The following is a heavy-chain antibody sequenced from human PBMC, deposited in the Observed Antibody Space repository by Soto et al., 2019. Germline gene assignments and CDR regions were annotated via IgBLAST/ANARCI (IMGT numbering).Heavy chain of an antibody. V-gene: IGHV4-34*01. J-gene: IGHJ6*02. CDR1: GGSFSGYY. D-gene: IGHD6-19*01. CDR2: INHSGST. CDR3: ASRKSIIAVAGQYYYYGMDV. Sequence: SETLSLTCAVYGGSFSGYYWSWIRQPPGKGLEWIGEINHSGSTNYNPSLKSRVTISVDTSKNQFSLKLSSVTAADTAVYYCASRKSIIAVAGQYYYYGMDVWGQGTTVTVSS.